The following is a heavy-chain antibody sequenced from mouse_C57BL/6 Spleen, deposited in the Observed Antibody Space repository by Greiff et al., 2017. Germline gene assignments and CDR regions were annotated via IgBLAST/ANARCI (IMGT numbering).Heavy chain of an antibody. CDR3: ARDHYYGSSRFAD. Sequence: VQLQQSVAELVRPGASVKLSCTASGFNIKNTYMHWVQQRPEQGLEWIGRIDPANGNTKYAPKFQGKATITADTSSNTAYLQLSSLTSEDTAIYYCARDHYYGSSRFADWGKGTLVTVAA. J-gene: IGHJ3*01. CDR1: GFNIKNTY. V-gene: IGHV14-3*01. D-gene: IGHD1-1*01. CDR2: IDPANGNT.